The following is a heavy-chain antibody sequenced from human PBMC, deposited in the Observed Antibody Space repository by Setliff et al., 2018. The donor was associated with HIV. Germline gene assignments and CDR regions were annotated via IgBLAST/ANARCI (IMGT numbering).Heavy chain of an antibody. D-gene: IGHD1-1*01. CDR1: GGSISSSNYY. J-gene: IGHJ4*02. Sequence: ASETLSLTCTVSGGSISSSNYYWGWIRQPPGKGLEWIGSIYYSGSNYYNPSLKSRVTISVDTSKNQFSLKLNSVTAADTAVYYCARESTTLNPPIPFDCWGQGTLVTVSS. V-gene: IGHV4-39*02. CDR3: ARESTTLNPPIPFDC. CDR2: IYYSGSN.